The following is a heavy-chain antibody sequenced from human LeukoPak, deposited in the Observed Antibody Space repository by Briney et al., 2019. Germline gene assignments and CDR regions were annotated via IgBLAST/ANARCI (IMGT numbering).Heavy chain of an antibody. CDR2: TYYRGTT. Sequence: SDTLSLTCTVSGASISSTSYYWGWIRQPPGKGLEWIGSTYYRGTTYYNPSLKSRVPISVDASKNQFSLQLSSVTAADTAVYYCARDWNRYAYWGQGTLVTVSS. J-gene: IGHJ4*02. CDR1: GASISSTSYY. D-gene: IGHD1-1*01. CDR3: ARDWNRYAY. V-gene: IGHV4-39*07.